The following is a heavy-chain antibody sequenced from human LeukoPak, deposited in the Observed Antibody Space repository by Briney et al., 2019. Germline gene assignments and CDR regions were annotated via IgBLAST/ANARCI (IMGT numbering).Heavy chain of an antibody. J-gene: IGHJ4*02. CDR1: GFTFSNAW. D-gene: IGHD3-10*01. Sequence: GGSLRLSCAASGFTFSNAWMTWVRQAPGKGLEWVSAISGDGDTTYYADSVRGRFTVSKDNSENTLYLQMNSLRAEDTAVYYCARVPGSYYVDFDYWGQGTLVTVSS. CDR3: ARVPGSYYVDFDY. CDR2: ISGDGDTT. V-gene: IGHV3-23*01.